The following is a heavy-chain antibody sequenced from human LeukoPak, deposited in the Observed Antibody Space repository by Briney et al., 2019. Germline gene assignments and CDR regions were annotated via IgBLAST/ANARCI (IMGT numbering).Heavy chain of an antibody. D-gene: IGHD6-13*01. CDR2: IRSSSSYT. J-gene: IGHJ5*02. CDR3: ARSAAAGNHWFDH. V-gene: IGHV3-11*03. Sequence: GGSLRLSCAASVFTFSDYYMSWIRQAPGKGLEWVSYIRSSSSYTNYADSVKGRFTISRDKAKTTLYLQMKSLRAEDTAVYYCARSAAAGNHWFDHWGQGTLVTVSS. CDR1: VFTFSDYY.